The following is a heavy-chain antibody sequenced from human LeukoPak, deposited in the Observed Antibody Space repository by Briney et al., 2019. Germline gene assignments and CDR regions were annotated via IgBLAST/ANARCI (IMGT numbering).Heavy chain of an antibody. CDR3: ARDQPPGDLYYYYYGMDV. J-gene: IGHJ6*02. Sequence: PGGSLRLSCAASGFTFSSYWMHWVRQAPGKGLVWVSRINSDGSSTSYADSVKGRFTISRDNAKNTLYLQMNSLRAEDTAVYYCARDQPPGDLYYYYYGMDVWGQGTTVTVSS. CDR1: GFTFSSYW. V-gene: IGHV3-74*01. CDR2: INSDGSST. D-gene: IGHD2-21*02.